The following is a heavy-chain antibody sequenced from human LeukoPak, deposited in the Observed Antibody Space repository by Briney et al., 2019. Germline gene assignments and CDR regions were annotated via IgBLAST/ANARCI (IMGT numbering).Heavy chain of an antibody. CDR2: MNPNSGNT. Sequence: ALVKVSCKASGYTFTSYDINWVRQATGQGLEWMGWMNPNSGNTGYAQKFQGRVTMTRNTSISTAYMELSSLRSEDTAVYYCARPGIAAAGTEIRKYYYYMDVWGKGTTVTISS. CDR3: ARPGIAAAGTEIRKYYYYMDV. CDR1: GYTFTSYD. J-gene: IGHJ6*03. D-gene: IGHD6-13*01. V-gene: IGHV1-8*01.